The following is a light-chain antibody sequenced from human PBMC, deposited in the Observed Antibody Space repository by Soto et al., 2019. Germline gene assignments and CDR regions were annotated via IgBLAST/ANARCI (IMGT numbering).Light chain of an antibody. CDR1: SSDVGAYNF. Sequence: QSALTQPRSVSGSPGQSVTISCTGTSSDVGAYNFVSWYQHHPGKAPKLIIYDVTERPSGVPDRFSGSKSGNSASLTISGLQTEDEADYYCCSYADSSNYVFGTGTKVTVL. J-gene: IGLJ1*01. CDR2: DVT. CDR3: CSYADSSNYV. V-gene: IGLV2-11*01.